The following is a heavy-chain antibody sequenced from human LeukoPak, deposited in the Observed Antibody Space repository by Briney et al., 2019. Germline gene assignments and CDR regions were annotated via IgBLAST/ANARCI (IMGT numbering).Heavy chain of an antibody. D-gene: IGHD2-21*02. V-gene: IGHV4-4*02. CDR1: GASISRGYW. Sequence: SETLSLTCGVSGASISRGYWWSWVRQPPGKGLEWIGEIHHSGNTNYNPSLKSRVTISVDKSKNQFSLKLNSVTAADTAVYYCVRSGDFALDIWGQGTMVTVSS. CDR2: IHHSGNT. CDR3: VRSGDFALDI. J-gene: IGHJ3*02.